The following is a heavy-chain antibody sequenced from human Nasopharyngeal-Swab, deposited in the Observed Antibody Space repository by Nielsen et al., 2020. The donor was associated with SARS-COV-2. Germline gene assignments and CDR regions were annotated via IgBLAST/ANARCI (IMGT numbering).Heavy chain of an antibody. J-gene: IGHJ4*02. CDR2: ISSSSSYK. CDR3: ASRAAIG. Sequence: GESLKISCVASGFTFSGYNMNWVRQAPGKGLEWVSSISSSSSYKFYGDSVRGRFTISRDNAKNSLYLQMNSLRAEDTAVYYCASRAAIGWGQGTLVTVSS. V-gene: IGHV3-21*01. CDR1: GFTFSGYN. D-gene: IGHD2-2*01.